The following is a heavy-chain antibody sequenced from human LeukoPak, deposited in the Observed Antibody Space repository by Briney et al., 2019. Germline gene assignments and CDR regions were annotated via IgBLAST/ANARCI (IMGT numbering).Heavy chain of an antibody. J-gene: IGHJ4*02. CDR2: IKQDGGEK. CDR1: GFTFSDYW. Sequence: PGGSLRLSCAASGFTFSDYWMSSVRQAPGKGLEWVANIKQDGGEKYHLDSVKGRFTNSRDNAKNSLYPQTNSPRDEDTAVYYCARGVYELDYWGQGTLVTVSS. V-gene: IGHV3-7*01. D-gene: IGHD3-3*01. CDR3: ARGVYELDY.